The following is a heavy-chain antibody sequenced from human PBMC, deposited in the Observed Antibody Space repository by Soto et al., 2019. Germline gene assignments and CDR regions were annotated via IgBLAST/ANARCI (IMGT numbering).Heavy chain of an antibody. CDR1: GFTFSSYA. Sequence: EVQLLESGGGLVQPGGSLRLSCAASGFTFSSYAMSWVRQVPGKGLEWVSGISGSGDSTYYADSVKGRFTISRDNSKNTLYLQMNSLRAEDTAVYYCAKGVPGIAVAGTGYFQHWGQGTLVTVSS. D-gene: IGHD6-19*01. CDR3: AKGVPGIAVAGTGYFQH. V-gene: IGHV3-23*01. CDR2: ISGSGDST. J-gene: IGHJ1*01.